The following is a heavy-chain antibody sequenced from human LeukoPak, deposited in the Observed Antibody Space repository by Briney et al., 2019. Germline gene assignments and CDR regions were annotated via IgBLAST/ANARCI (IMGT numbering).Heavy chain of an antibody. CDR3: ALLPHCTTATCYFLDY. CDR1: GYTFTNYA. CDR2: ISAHNGNT. J-gene: IGHJ4*02. D-gene: IGHD2-21*02. V-gene: IGHV1-18*01. Sequence: ASVKVSCKASGYTFTNYALTWVRQAPGQGLEWMGWISAHNGNTNYAQKLQGRVTMTTDKSTSTAYMELRSLRFDDTAVYYCALLPHCTTATCYFLDYWGQGTLVTVSS.